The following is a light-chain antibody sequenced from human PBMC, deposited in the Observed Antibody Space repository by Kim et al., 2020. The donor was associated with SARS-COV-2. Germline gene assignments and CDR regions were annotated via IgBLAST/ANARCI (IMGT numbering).Light chain of an antibody. V-gene: IGKV1-39*01. CDR1: QSITNY. CDR2: AAS. J-gene: IGKJ1*01. Sequence: DIQMTQSPSSLSASVGDRVTITCRASQSITNYLNWYQQKPGKAPTVLIYAASNLQSGVPSRFSGSGSGTDFTLTISSLQPDDFATYYCQQSYTMPRTFGPGTKLEI. CDR3: QQSYTMPRT.